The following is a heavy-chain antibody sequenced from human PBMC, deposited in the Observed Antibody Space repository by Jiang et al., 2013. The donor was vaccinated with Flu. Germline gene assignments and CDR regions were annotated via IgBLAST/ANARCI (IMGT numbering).Heavy chain of an antibody. V-gene: IGHV4-34*01. J-gene: IGHJ5*02. CDR3: ARARRIVVVVAATLYNWFDP. D-gene: IGHD2-15*01. CDR1: GGSFSGYY. Sequence: LLKPSETLSLTCAVYGGSFSGYYWSWIRQPPGKGLEWIGEINHSGSTNYNPSLKSRVTISVDASKNQFSLKLSSVTAADTAVYYCARARRIVVVVAATLYNWFDPWGQGTLVTVSS. CDR2: INHSGST.